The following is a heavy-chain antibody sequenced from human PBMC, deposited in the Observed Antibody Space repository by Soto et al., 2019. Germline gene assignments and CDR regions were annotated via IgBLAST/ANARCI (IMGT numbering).Heavy chain of an antibody. D-gene: IGHD3-10*01. CDR1: GGSISSSSW. CDR3: ARCAYGSFTFGLDV. Sequence: QVQLQESGPGLVKPSGTLSLTCAVSGGSISSSSWWTWVRQSPGKGLEWIGESHHSGITNYNPSLKGRVTISLDMPKNQFSPRLTSVTAADTALYYCARCAYGSFTFGLDVWGQGTTVAVSS. J-gene: IGHJ6*02. V-gene: IGHV4-4*02. CDR2: SHHSGIT.